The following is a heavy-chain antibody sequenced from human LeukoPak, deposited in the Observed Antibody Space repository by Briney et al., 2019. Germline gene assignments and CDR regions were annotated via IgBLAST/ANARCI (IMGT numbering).Heavy chain of an antibody. Sequence: GGSLRLSCAASGFTFSSYGMHWVRQAPGKGLEWVALIWYDGSSKHYANSVKGRFTISRDNSKNTLYLQMNSLRAEDTAVYYCAKSDSIAVAGAYLDYWGQGTLVTASS. CDR2: IWYDGSSK. J-gene: IGHJ4*02. CDR1: GFTFSSYG. CDR3: AKSDSIAVAGAYLDY. D-gene: IGHD6-19*01. V-gene: IGHV3-33*06.